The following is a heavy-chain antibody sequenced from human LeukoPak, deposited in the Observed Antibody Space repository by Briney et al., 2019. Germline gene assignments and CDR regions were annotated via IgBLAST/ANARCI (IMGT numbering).Heavy chain of an antibody. CDR3: ASYLYWWSDLGY. V-gene: IGHV3-23*01. J-gene: IGHJ4*02. CDR1: GLTFSSYA. Sequence: TGGSLRLSCAASGLTFSSYAMSWVRQAPGKGLEWVSAISGSGGSTYYADSVKGRFTISRDNSKNTLYLQMNSLRAEDTAVYYCASYLYWWSDLGYWGQGTLVTVSS. D-gene: IGHD2-8*02. CDR2: ISGSGGST.